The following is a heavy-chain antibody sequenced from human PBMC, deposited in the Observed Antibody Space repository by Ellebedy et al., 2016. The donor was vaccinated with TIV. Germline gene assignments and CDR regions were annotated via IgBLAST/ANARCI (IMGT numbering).Heavy chain of an antibody. D-gene: IGHD5-24*01. CDR1: GRTYSKYA. Sequence: ASVKVSCKPSGRTYSKYAINWVRQAPGQGLEWMGGIIPIFRTTNYAQDFQDRVTITADDIPSTVYMELRSLRPEDTAVYYCTKRDGYNYGSFHSWGEGTLVTGSS. J-gene: IGHJ4*02. CDR3: TKRDGYNYGSFHS. CDR2: IIPIFRTT. V-gene: IGHV1-69*13.